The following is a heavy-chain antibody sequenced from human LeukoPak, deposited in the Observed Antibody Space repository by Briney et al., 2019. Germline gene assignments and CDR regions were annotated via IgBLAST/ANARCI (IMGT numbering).Heavy chain of an antibody. CDR1: GGSISSYY. V-gene: IGHV4-59*01. D-gene: IGHD3-22*01. Sequence: SETLSLTCTASGGSISSYYWSWIRQPPGKGLEWIGYIYYSGSTNYNPSLKSRVTISVDTSKNQFSLKLSSVTAADTAVYYCARDGRGYPAYYFDYWGQGTLVTVSS. J-gene: IGHJ4*02. CDR3: ARDGRGYPAYYFDY. CDR2: IYYSGST.